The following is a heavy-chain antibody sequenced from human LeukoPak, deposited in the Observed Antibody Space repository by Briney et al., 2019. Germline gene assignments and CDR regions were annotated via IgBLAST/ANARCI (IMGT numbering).Heavy chain of an antibody. J-gene: IGHJ4*02. CDR1: GGTFSSYA. Sequence: GASVKVSCKASGGTFSSYAISWVRQAPGQGPEWMGRIIPILGIANYARKFQGRVTITADKSTSTAYMELSSLRSEDTAVYYCARIMDYYDSSGYYFDYWGQGTLVTVSS. CDR2: IIPILGIA. V-gene: IGHV1-69*04. CDR3: ARIMDYYDSSGYYFDY. D-gene: IGHD3-22*01.